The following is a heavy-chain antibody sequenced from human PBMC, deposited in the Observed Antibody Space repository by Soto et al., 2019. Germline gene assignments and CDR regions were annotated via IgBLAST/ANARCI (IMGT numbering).Heavy chain of an antibody. CDR3: ARGSDYVFRYYYYMDV. CDR2: INHSGST. CDR1: VGPFSGYY. Sequence: PSETLSLTCAVYVGPFSGYYWSWIRQPPGKGLEWIGEINHSGSTNYNPSLKSRVTISVDTSKNQFSLKLSSVTAADTAVYYCARGSDYVFRYYYYMDVWGKGTTVTVSS. D-gene: IGHD1-26*01. J-gene: IGHJ6*03. V-gene: IGHV4-34*01.